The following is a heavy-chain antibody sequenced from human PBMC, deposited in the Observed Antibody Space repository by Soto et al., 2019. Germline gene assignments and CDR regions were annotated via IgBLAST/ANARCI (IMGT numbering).Heavy chain of an antibody. J-gene: IGHJ5*02. CDR1: GGSISSYY. CDR2: IYHSGST. V-gene: IGHV4-59*12. CDR3: ARLGYCSGGSCYYWFDP. Sequence: SETLSLPCTVSGGSISSYYWSWIRQPPGKGLEWIGYIYHSGSTYYNPSLKSRVTISVDRSKNQFSLKLSSVTAADTAVYYCARLGYCSGGSCYYWFDPWGQGTLVTVSS. D-gene: IGHD2-15*01.